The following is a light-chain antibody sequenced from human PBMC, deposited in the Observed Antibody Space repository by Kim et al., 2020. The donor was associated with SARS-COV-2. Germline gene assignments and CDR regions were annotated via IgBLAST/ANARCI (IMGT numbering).Light chain of an antibody. V-gene: IGLV3-9*01. CDR2: RDS. CDR3: QVWDSSTGV. CDR1: NIGSKN. J-gene: IGLJ3*02. Sequence: SYELTQPLSVSVALGQTAKITCGGNNIGSKNVHWYQQKPGQAPVLIMYRDSNRPSGIPERFSGSNSGNTATLTISRAQGGDEADYYCQVWDSSTGVFGGGTQLTVL.